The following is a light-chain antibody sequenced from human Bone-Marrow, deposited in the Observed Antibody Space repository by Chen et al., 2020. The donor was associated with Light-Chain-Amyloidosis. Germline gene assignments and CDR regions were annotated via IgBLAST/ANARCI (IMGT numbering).Light chain of an antibody. V-gene: IGLV3-21*02. J-gene: IGLJ3*02. CDR1: NIGSTS. CDR2: DDS. Sequence: SYVLTQPSSVSVAPGQTATIACGGNNIGSTSVHWYQQTPGQAPLLVVYDDSDRPSGIPERLSGSHPGNTATLTISRVEAGDEADYYCQVWDRSSDRPVFGGGTKLTVL. CDR3: QVWDRSSDRPV.